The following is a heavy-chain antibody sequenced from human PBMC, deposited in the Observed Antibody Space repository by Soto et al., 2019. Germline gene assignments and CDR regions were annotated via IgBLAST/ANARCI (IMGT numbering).Heavy chain of an antibody. CDR1: GFTFSSYS. CDR2: ISSSSSYI. D-gene: IGHD2-15*01. Sequence: PGGSLRLSCAASGFTFSSYSMNWVRQAPGKGLEWVSSISSSSSYIYYADSVKGRFTISRDNAKNSLYLQMNSLRAEDTAVYYCARSDCSGGSCHYYFDYWGQGTLVTVSS. J-gene: IGHJ4*02. CDR3: ARSDCSGGSCHYYFDY. V-gene: IGHV3-21*01.